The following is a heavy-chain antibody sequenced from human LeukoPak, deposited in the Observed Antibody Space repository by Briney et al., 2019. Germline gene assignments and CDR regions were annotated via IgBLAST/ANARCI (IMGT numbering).Heavy chain of an antibody. CDR3: AREDYYDSIVDY. D-gene: IGHD3-22*01. CDR2: MNPNSGNT. Sequence: ASVKVSCKASGYTFTSYDINWVRQATGQGLEWMGWMNPNSGNTGYAQKFQGRVTMTRNTSISTAYMELSSLRSEGTAVYYCAREDYYDSIVDYWGQGTLVTVSS. CDR1: GYTFTSYD. J-gene: IGHJ4*02. V-gene: IGHV1-8*01.